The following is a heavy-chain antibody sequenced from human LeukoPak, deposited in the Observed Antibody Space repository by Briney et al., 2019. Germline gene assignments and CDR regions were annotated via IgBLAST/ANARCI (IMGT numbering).Heavy chain of an antibody. CDR2: ISSSSSYI. CDR3: ARGDSSGWYVPYYFDY. V-gene: IGHV3-21*01. Sequence: GGSLRLSCAASGFAFSSYSMNWVRQAPGKGLEWVSSISSSSSYIYYADSAKGRFTISRDNAKNSLYLQMNSLRAEDTAVYYCARGDSSGWYVPYYFDYWGQGTLVTVSS. J-gene: IGHJ4*02. D-gene: IGHD6-19*01. CDR1: GFAFSSYS.